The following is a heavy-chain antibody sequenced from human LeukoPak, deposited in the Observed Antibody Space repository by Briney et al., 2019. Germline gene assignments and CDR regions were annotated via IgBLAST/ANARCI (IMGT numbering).Heavy chain of an antibody. CDR2: IYYRGST. CDR3: ARDPGSYDYVWGSYRSDGFDV. D-gene: IGHD3-16*02. V-gene: IGHV4-39*07. Sequence: SETLSLTCTVSGDSISSRSYYWSWIRQPPGEGLEWIGTIYYRGSTYYNPSLKSRVTISVDTSKNQFSLKLSSVTAADTAVYYCARDPGSYDYVWGSYRSDGFDVWGQGTMVTVSS. J-gene: IGHJ3*01. CDR1: GDSISSRSYY.